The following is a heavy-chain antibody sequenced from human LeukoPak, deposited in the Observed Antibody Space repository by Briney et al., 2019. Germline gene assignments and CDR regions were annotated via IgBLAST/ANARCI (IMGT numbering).Heavy chain of an antibody. CDR3: ARPLRVTMIRGAAFRASSDFDP. D-gene: IGHD3-10*01. J-gene: IGHJ5*02. CDR2: INPNTGGT. V-gene: IGHV1-2*02. CDR1: GFTFTTYA. Sequence: KPGGSLRLSCAASGFTFTTYAMHWVRQAPGQGLEWMGWINPNTGGTKYAQRFQDRVTMTRDTSISTAYVEVSRLRYDDTAVYYCARPLRVTMIRGAAFRASSDFDPWGQGTLVTVSS.